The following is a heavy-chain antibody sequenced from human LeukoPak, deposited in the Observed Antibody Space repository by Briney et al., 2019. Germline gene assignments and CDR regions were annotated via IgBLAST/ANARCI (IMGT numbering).Heavy chain of an antibody. Sequence: SVKVSCKASGGTFSSYAISWVRQAPGQGLEWMGRIIPILGIANYAQKFQGRVTITADKSTSTSYMELSSLRSEDTAVYYCARALVRGGDGFDPWGQGTLVTVSS. V-gene: IGHV1-69*04. CDR1: GGTFSSYA. CDR3: ARALVRGGDGFDP. CDR2: IIPILGIA. J-gene: IGHJ5*02. D-gene: IGHD3-10*01.